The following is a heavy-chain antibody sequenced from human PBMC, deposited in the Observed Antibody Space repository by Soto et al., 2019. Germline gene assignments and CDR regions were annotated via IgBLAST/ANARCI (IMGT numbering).Heavy chain of an antibody. J-gene: IGHJ3*02. CDR1: GFSLNTSGVG. Sequence: QITLKESGPTLVKPTQTLTLTCTFSGFSLNTSGVGVGWVRQPPGRALEWLAVIYWTDDKRYSPSLKSRLSITKDTSKNQVVITMTNMDPMDTAIFFCAHKLPVTTSAFDIWGQGTMVTVSS. CDR3: AHKLPVTTSAFDI. D-gene: IGHD4-17*01. CDR2: IYWTDDK. V-gene: IGHV2-5*01.